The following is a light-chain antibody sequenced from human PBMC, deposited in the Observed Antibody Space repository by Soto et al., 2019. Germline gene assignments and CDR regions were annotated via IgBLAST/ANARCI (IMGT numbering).Light chain of an antibody. V-gene: IGLV2-14*01. CDR1: GRDIGAYDY. CDR2: GVK. Sequence: QSVLTQPASVSGSPGQSITISCTGSGRDIGAYDYVSWYQQHPGKAPKLLIYGVKNRPSGVSYRFSASKSAFTASLTISGLQAEDEAHYYCSAYATSYFDVFGPGTKGTVL. CDR3: SAYATSYFDV. J-gene: IGLJ1*01.